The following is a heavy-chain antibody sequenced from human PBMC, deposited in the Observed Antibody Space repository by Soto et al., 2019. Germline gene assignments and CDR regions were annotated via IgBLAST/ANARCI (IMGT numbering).Heavy chain of an antibody. D-gene: IGHD3-22*01. CDR1: GGTFSSYA. CDR3: P. Sequence: QVQLVQSGAEVKKPGSSVKVSCKASGGTFSSYAISWVRQAPGQGLEWMGEIIPIFGTANYAQKFQGRVTIRSEDTAVYYCARDRGPSSGYYPYWFDPWGQGTLVNVSS. V-gene: IGHV1-69*05. CDR2: IIPIFGTA. J-gene: IGHJ5*02.